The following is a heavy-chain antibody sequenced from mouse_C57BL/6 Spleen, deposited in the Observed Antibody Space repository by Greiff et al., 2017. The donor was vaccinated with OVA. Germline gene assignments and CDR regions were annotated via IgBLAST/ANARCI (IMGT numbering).Heavy chain of an antibody. J-gene: IGHJ2*01. V-gene: IGHV1-63*01. CDR2: IYPGGGYT. CDR1: GYTFTNYW. Sequence: QVQLQQSGAELVRPGTSVKMSCKASGYTFTNYWIGWAKQRPGHGLEWIGVIYPGGGYTNYNEKFKGKATLTADKSSSTAYMQFSSLTSEDSAIYYCARRHYGSSSYYFDYWGQGTTLTVSS. CDR3: ARRHYGSSSYYFDY. D-gene: IGHD1-1*01.